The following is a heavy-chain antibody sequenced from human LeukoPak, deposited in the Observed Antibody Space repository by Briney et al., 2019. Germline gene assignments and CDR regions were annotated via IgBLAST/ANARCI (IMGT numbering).Heavy chain of an antibody. V-gene: IGHV1-2*02. Sequence: ASVKVSCKASGYTFTAYYINWVRQAPGQGLVWMGWINPHSGGAVYAQGFQGRVTMTRDTSISTAYMELSRLRSDDTAVYYCARFEDYGGNRDVFDIWGQGTMVTVSS. CDR3: ARFEDYGGNRDVFDI. CDR1: GYTFTAYY. CDR2: INPHSGGA. J-gene: IGHJ3*02. D-gene: IGHD4-23*01.